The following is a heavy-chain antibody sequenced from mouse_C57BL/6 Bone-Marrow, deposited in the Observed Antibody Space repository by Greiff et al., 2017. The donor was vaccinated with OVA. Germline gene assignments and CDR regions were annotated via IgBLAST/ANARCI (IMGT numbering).Heavy chain of an antibody. CDR3: ARWSSYGAMDY. J-gene: IGHJ4*01. CDR1: GYTFTSYG. Sequence: QVQLQQSGAELARPGASVKLSCKASGYTFTSYGISWVKQRPGQGLEWIGEIYPRSGNTYYNEKFKGKATLTADKSSSTAYMELRSLTSEDSAVYFCARWSSYGAMDYWGQGTSVTVSS. V-gene: IGHV1-81*01. CDR2: IYPRSGNT. D-gene: IGHD1-1*01.